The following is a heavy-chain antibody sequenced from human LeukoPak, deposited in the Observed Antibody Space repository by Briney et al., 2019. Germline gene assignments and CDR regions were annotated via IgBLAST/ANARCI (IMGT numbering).Heavy chain of an antibody. J-gene: IGHJ6*02. Sequence: SETLSLTCAVYGGSFSGYYWSWIRQPPGKGLEWIGEINHSGSTNYNPSLKSRVTISVDTSKIQFSLKLSSVTAADTAVYYCAKDLERGDYGDYYYYYYGMDVWGQGTTVTVSS. CDR3: AKDLERGDYGDYYYYYYGMDV. CDR1: GGSFSGYY. CDR2: INHSGST. D-gene: IGHD4-17*01. V-gene: IGHV4-34*01.